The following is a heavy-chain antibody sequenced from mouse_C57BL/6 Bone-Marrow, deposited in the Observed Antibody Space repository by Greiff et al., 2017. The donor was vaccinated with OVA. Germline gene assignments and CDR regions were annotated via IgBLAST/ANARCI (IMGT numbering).Heavy chain of an antibody. V-gene: IGHV5-9-1*02. D-gene: IGHD2-4*01. CDR2: ISSGGDYI. J-gene: IGHJ3*01. Sequence: EVKLMKSGEGLVKPGGSLKLSCAASGFTFSSYAMSWVRQTPEKRLEWVAYISSGGDYIYYADTVKGRFTISRDNARNTLYLQMSSLKSEDTAMYYCTRTDYDGWFAYWGQGTLVTVSA. CDR3: TRTDYDGWFAY. CDR1: GFTFSSYA.